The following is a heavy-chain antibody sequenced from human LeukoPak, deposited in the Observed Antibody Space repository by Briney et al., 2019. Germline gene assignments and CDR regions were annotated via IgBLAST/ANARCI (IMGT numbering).Heavy chain of an antibody. J-gene: IGHJ4*02. CDR3: ASGNVAY. CDR1: GFIFSNYA. CDR2: ISGSDDST. D-gene: IGHD4-23*01. Sequence: GGSLRLSCAASGFIFSNYAMSWVRQAPGKGLEWVSTISGSDDSTYYADSVKGRFTISRDNSGNTLYLQMNSLRVEDTAVYYCASGNVAYWGQGTLVTVSS. V-gene: IGHV3-23*01.